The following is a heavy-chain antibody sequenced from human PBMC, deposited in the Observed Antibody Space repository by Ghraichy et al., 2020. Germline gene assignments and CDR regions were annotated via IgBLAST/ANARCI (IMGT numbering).Heavy chain of an antibody. CDR2: ISSSGSTT. CDR3: ARDRDGGSYGAFDI. CDR1: GFTFSDYY. V-gene: IGHV3-11*01. Sequence: GGSLRLSCAASGFTFSDYYMSWIRQAPGKGLEWVSYISSSGSTTYYADSVKGRFTISRDNAKNSLYLQMNSLRADDTAVYYCARDRDGGSYGAFDIWGQGTMVTVSS. J-gene: IGHJ3*02. D-gene: IGHD1-26*01.